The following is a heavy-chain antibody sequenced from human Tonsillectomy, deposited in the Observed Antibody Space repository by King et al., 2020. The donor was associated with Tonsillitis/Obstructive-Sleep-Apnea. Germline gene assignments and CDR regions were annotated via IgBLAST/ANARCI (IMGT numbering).Heavy chain of an antibody. D-gene: IGHD3-3*01. V-gene: IGHV3-30*18. CDR1: GFTFSTYG. CDR3: AKDRGKSGYYDY. Sequence: VQLVESGGGVVQPGRSLRVSCAASGFTFSTYGMHWVRQAPGKGLEWVAVISYDGSNKYYADSVKGRFTISRDNSKNTVYLQMDSLRAEDTAVYYCAKDRGKSGYYDYWGQGTLVTVSS. CDR2: ISYDGSNK. J-gene: IGHJ4*02.